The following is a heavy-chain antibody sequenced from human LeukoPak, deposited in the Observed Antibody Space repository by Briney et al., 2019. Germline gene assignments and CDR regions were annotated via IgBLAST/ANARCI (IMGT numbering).Heavy chain of an antibody. V-gene: IGHV3-43D*03. CDR3: AKDNVENYDSSGYLDY. CDR2: ISWDGGST. J-gene: IGHJ4*02. D-gene: IGHD3-22*01. CDR1: GFTFDDYA. Sequence: GGSLRLSCAASGFTFDDYAMHWVRQAPGKGLEWVSLISWDGGSTYYADSAKGRFTISRDNSKNSLYLQMNSLRAEDTALYYCAKDNVENYDSSGYLDYWGQGTLVTVSS.